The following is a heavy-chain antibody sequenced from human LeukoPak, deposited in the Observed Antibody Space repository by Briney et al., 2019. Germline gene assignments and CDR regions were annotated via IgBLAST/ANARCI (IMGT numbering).Heavy chain of an antibody. J-gene: IGHJ2*01. CDR2: INPSGGST. D-gene: IGHD4-17*01. Sequence: GASVKVSCKASGYTFTSYYMHWVRQAPGQGLEWMGIINPSGGSTSYAQKFQGRVTMTRDTSTSTVYMELSSLRSEDTAVYYCARHSGASVTTGPSWSFALWGRGTLVTVSS. CDR1: GYTFTSYY. CDR3: ARHSGASVTTGPSWSFAL. V-gene: IGHV1-46*01.